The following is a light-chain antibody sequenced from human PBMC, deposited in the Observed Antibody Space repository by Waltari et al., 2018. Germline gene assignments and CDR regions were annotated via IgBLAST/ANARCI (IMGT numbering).Light chain of an antibody. CDR1: QSVGKS. J-gene: IGKJ1*01. CDR2: DAS. CDR3: QHYVNLPVT. V-gene: IGKV3-20*01. Sequence: EIVLTQSPGTLSLSPGERATLSCRASQSVGKSLAWYQQRPGQAPRLLIYDASTRATGNPGRFSGSGFGTDFSLAISSLEPEDFAVYFCQHYVNLPVTFGQGTKVEI.